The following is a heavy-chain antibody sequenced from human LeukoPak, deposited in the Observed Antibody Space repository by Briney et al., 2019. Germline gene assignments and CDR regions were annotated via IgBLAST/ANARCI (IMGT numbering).Heavy chain of an antibody. CDR3: ARVTSYISGWYLSFDH. V-gene: IGHV4-4*07. D-gene: IGHD6-19*01. CDR2: IYSSGTT. CDR1: GGSISSYY. Sequence: KPSETLSLTCTVFGGSISSYYWSWIRQPAGKGLEWIGRIYSSGTTNYNPSLKGRVTMSVDTSKKQFSLKLTSVTAADTAVYYCARVTSYISGWYLSFDHWGQGALVTVSS. J-gene: IGHJ4*02.